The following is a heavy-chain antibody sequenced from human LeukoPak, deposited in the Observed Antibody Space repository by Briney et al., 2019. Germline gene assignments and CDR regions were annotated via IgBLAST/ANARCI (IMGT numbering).Heavy chain of an antibody. V-gene: IGHV3-66*01. CDR3: ASKDPYDSSGYLLEY. CDR1: GFTVSSNY. J-gene: IGHJ4*02. D-gene: IGHD3-22*01. Sequence: GGSLRLSCAASGFTVSSNYVSWVRQAPGKGLEWVSIIYSGGSTYYADSVKGRFTISRDNSKNTLYLQMNSLRVEDTAVYYCASKDPYDSSGYLLEYWGQGTLVTVSS. CDR2: IYSGGST.